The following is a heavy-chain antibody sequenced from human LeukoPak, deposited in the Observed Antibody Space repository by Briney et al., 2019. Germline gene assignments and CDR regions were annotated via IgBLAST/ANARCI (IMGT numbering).Heavy chain of an antibody. V-gene: IGHV4-34*01. Sequence: SETLSLTCAVYGGSFSGYYWSWIRQSPGKGLEWIGEINHSGSTNYNPSLKSRVTMSVDTSKKQFSLKLSSVTAADTAVYYCARQSGSYYYYMDVWGKGTTVTVSS. CDR3: ARQSGSYYYYMDV. CDR1: GGSFSGYY. D-gene: IGHD1-26*01. CDR2: INHSGST. J-gene: IGHJ6*03.